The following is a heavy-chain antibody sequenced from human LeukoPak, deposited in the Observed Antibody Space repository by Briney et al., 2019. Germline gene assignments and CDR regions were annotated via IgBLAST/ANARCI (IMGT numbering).Heavy chain of an antibody. J-gene: IGHJ6*03. D-gene: IGHD6-13*01. CDR3: ARGSSSWYGYYYYMDV. V-gene: IGHV4-34*01. CDR2: INHSGST. CDR1: GGSFSGYY. Sequence: SETLSLTCAVYGGSFSGYYWSWIRQPPGKGLEWIGEINHSGSTNYNPSLKSRVTISVDTSKNQFSLKLSSVTAADTAVYYCARGSSSWYGYYYYMDVWGKGTTVTVSS.